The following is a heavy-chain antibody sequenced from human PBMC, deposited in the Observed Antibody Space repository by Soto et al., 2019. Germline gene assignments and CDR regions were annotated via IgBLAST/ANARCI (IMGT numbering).Heavy chain of an antibody. J-gene: IGHJ6*02. CDR2: IYYRGST. CDR1: GGSISSHY. Sequence: KTSETLSLTCTVSGGSISSHYWSWVRQAPGKGLEWMGHIYYRGSTNYNPSLRSRSTISVDTSKNQFSLKLNSVTTADAAVYYCARDGREASGMDVWGQVTKVTVSS. V-gene: IGHV4-59*11. D-gene: IGHD1-26*01. CDR3: ARDGREASGMDV.